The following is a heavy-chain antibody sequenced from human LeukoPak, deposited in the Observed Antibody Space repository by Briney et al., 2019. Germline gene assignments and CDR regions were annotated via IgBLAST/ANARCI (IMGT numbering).Heavy chain of an antibody. CDR3: ARDPGGGGAKGHNWFDP. J-gene: IGHJ5*02. CDR1: GFTFSSYW. V-gene: IGHV3-74*01. Sequence: GGSLRLSCAASGFTFSSYWMHWVRQAPGKGLVWVSRIKSDGSSTSYADSVKGRFTISRDNAKNTLYLQMNGLRAEDTAVYYCARDPGGGGAKGHNWFDPWGQGTLVTVSS. CDR2: IKSDGSST. D-gene: IGHD2-21*01.